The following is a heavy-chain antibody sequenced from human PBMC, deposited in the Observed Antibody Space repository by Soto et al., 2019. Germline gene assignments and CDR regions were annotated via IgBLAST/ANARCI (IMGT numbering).Heavy chain of an antibody. D-gene: IGHD6-13*01. J-gene: IGHJ4*02. CDR3: AKVSSSWYAGFFDL. V-gene: IGHV3-23*01. Sequence: PGGSLRLSCTAPGFTLSRHAMTWVRQAPGKGLEWVSGFSDSGGIIYYADSVKGRFTISRDNSMNTLYLQMNTLRAEDTAIYFCAKVSSSWYAGFFDLWGQGTLVTVSS. CDR2: FSDSGGII. CDR1: GFTLSRHA.